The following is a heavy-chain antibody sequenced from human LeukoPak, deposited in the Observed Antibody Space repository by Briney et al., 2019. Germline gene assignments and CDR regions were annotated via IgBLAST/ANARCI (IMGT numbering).Heavy chain of an antibody. Sequence: RGSPRLSCAASGFTFSSYWMHWVRQAPGKGLVWVSRISPDGSSEIYADSVKGRFTISRDNAKNTLYLQMNSLRADDTAVYYCARVRVWPRCHFDYWGQGTLVTVSS. CDR3: ARVRVWPRCHFDY. V-gene: IGHV3-74*01. CDR2: ISPDGSSE. D-gene: IGHD3-16*01. J-gene: IGHJ4*02. CDR1: GFTFSSYW.